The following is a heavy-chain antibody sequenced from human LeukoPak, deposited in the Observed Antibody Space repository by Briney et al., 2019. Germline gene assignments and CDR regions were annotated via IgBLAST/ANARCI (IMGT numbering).Heavy chain of an antibody. V-gene: IGHV1-46*01. CDR2: INPSGGST. Sequence: GASVKVSCKASGYTFTSYYMHWVRQAPGQGLEWMGIINPSGGSTSYAQKFQGRVTMTRDTSTSTVYMDLSSLRSEDTAAYYCARAGSDYCGGDCPKFDYWGQGTLVTVSS. CDR3: ARAGSDYCGGDCPKFDY. J-gene: IGHJ4*02. D-gene: IGHD2-21*02. CDR1: GYTFTSYY.